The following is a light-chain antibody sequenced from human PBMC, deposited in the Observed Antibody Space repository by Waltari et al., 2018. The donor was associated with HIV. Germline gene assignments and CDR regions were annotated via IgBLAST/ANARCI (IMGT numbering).Light chain of an antibody. CDR3: QLYGSSLFP. V-gene: IGKV1-39*02. Sequence: DIQMTQSPSSLSASVGDRVTITCRASQSISSYLNWYQQKPGKAPKLLIYAASSLQSGVPSRFSGSGSGTDFTLIISRLEPEDFAVYYCQLYGSSLFPFGPGTKVDI. J-gene: IGKJ3*01. CDR1: QSISSY. CDR2: AAS.